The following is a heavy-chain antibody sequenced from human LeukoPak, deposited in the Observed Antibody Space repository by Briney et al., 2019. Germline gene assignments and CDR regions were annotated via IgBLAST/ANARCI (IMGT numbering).Heavy chain of an antibody. J-gene: IGHJ4*02. CDR1: GFTFSTYA. CDR3: AYGDYDC. CDR2: ISGSGGST. V-gene: IGHV3-23*01. Sequence: GGSLRLSCAASGFTFSTYAMNWVCQAPGKGLEWVSTISGSGGSTYYADSVKGRFTISRDNSKNTLYLQMNSLRAEDTAVYYCAYGDYDCWGQGTLVTVSS. D-gene: IGHD4-17*01.